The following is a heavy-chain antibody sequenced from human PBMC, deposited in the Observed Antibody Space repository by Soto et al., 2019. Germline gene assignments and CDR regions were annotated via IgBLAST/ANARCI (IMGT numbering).Heavy chain of an antibody. CDR1: GGTSSSYA. J-gene: IGHJ6*02. CDR3: ARRARAMVRGVIVDYYGMDV. Sequence: ASVKVSCKASGGTSSSYAISWVRQAPGQGLEWMGGIIPIFGTANYAQKFQGRVTITADESTSTAYMELSSLRSEDTAVYYCARRARAMVRGVIVDYYGMDVWGQGTTVTVSS. V-gene: IGHV1-69*13. D-gene: IGHD3-10*01. CDR2: IIPIFGTA.